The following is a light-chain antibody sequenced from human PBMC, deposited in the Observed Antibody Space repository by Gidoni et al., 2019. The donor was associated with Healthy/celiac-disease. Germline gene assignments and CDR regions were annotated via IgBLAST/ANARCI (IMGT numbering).Light chain of an antibody. J-gene: IGKJ1*01. V-gene: IGKV1-5*03. CDR1: QSISSW. Sequence: IQMTQSPSTLSASVGDRVTITCRASQSISSWLAWYQQKPGKDPKLLIYKASSVESGVPSRFSGSGSGTEFTLTISSLQPDDFATYYCQQYNSYPWTFGQGTKVEIK. CDR2: KAS. CDR3: QQYNSYPWT.